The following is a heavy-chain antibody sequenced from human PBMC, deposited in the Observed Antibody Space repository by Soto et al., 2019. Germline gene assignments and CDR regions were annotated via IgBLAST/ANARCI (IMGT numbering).Heavy chain of an antibody. J-gene: IGHJ4*02. D-gene: IGHD2-2*01. CDR3: ATIIIPAATNFY. V-gene: IGHV3-23*01. Sequence: EVQLLESGGGLVQPGGSLRLSCAASGITFTAYAMSWVRQAPGKGLEWVSSISGSGGSTYYADSVKGRLTISRDNSKNTLYLQMNSLRAEDTAVHYFATIIIPAATNFYWGQGTLVTVSS. CDR2: ISGSGGST. CDR1: GITFTAYA.